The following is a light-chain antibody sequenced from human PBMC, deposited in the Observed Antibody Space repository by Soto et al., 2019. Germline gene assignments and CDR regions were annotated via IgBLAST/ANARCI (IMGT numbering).Light chain of an antibody. CDR2: DVI. V-gene: IGLV2-14*01. J-gene: IGLJ2*01. CDR3: SPYISNDPYLV. Sequence: QSALTQPASVSGSPGQSITISCTGTSSDVGGYTYVSWYQQHPGKAPKLMIYDVINRPSGVSNRFSGSKSGNTASLTISGLQAEDEADYYCSPYISNDPYLVFGGGTQLTVL. CDR1: SSDVGGYTY.